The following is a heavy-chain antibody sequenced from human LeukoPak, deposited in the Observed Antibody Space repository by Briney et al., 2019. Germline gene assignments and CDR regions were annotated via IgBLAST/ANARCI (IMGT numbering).Heavy chain of an antibody. CDR1: GGTFSSYA. CDR3: AREVHRIQLLGWFDP. CDR2: IIPIFGTA. V-gene: IGHV1-69*05. D-gene: IGHD2-2*01. J-gene: IGHJ5*02. Sequence: SVKVSCKASGGTFSSYAISWVRQAPGQGLEWMGGIIPIFGTANYAQKFQGRVTITTDESTSTAYMVLSSLRSEDTAVYYCAREVHRIQLLGWFDPWGQGTLVTVSS.